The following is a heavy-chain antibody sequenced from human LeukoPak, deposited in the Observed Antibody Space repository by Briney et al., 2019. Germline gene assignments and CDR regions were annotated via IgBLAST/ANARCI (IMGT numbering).Heavy chain of an antibody. CDR3: ARERGSYFFDY. CDR2: IYTSGST. CDR1: VGSISRYY. V-gene: IGHV4-4*07. Sequence: PGTLSLTCILPVGSISRYYWSWVRPPARGGRGWVGRIYTSGSTNYNPSLKSRVTMSVDTSKNQFSLKLSSVTAADTAVYYCARERGSYFFDYWGQGTLVTVSS. D-gene: IGHD1-26*01. J-gene: IGHJ4*02.